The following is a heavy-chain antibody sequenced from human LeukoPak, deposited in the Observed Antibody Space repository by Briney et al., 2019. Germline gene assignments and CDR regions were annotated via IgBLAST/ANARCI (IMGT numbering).Heavy chain of an antibody. V-gene: IGHV4-59*08. CDR2: IYYSGST. Sequence: SETLSLTCTVSGGSISSYYWSWIRQPPGEGLEWIGYIYYSGSTNYNPSLKSRVTISVDTSKNQFSLKLSSVTAADTAVYYCARQYCSGGSCYSDYWGQGTLVTVSS. J-gene: IGHJ4*02. CDR1: GGSISSYY. D-gene: IGHD2-15*01. CDR3: ARQYCSGGSCYSDY.